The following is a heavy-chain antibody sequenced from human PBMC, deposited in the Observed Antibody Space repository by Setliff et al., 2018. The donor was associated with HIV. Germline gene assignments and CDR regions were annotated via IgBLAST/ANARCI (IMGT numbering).Heavy chain of an antibody. CDR1: GYTFTSYG. CDR2: ISAYNGNT. V-gene: IGHV1-18*01. J-gene: IGHJ3*02. Sequence: ASVKVSCKASGYTFTSYGISWVRQAPGQGLEWMGWISAYNGNTNYAQKLQGGVTMTTDTSTSTAYMELRSLRSDDTAVYYCARALPGITMIVVVITEVESAFDIWGQGTMVTVSS. CDR3: ARALPGITMIVVVITEVESAFDI. D-gene: IGHD3-22*01.